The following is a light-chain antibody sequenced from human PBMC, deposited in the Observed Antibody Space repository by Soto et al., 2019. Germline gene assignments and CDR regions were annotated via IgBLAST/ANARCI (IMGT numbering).Light chain of an antibody. CDR1: STNIGSNT. J-gene: IGLJ2*01. CDR3: AIWDTSLNGRV. CDR2: YQN. Sequence: QSVLTQPPSASGTPGQWITISCSGSSTNIGSNTVNSYQQLPGTTPNLLIYYQNQRPSGGPYRFSGCYTGTSASLAISGLQSEDEDDYYCAIWDTSLNGRVFGGGTKLTVL. V-gene: IGLV1-44*01.